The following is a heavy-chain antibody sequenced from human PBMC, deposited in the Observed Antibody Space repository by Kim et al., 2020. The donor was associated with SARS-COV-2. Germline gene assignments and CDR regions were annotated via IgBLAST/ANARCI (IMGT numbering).Heavy chain of an antibody. CDR3: AAIDTVQVPGGI. J-gene: IGHJ4*02. V-gene: IGHV3-21*06. D-gene: IGHD3-10*01. Sequence: YVDAVKGRFTMSRDNDKNSLYLQMSSLRTEDTAIYYCAAIDTVQVPGGIWGQGPLVTVSS.